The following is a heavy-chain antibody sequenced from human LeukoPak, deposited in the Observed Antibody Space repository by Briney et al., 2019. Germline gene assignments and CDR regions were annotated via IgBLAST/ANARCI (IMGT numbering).Heavy chain of an antibody. J-gene: IGHJ4*02. CDR2: IRSKAYGGTT. D-gene: IGHD3-10*01. V-gene: IGHV3-49*04. Sequence: GGSLRLSCTASGFTFGDYAMSWVRQAPGKGLEWVGFIRSKAYGGTTEYAASVKGRFTISRDDSKSIAYLQMNSLKTEDTAVYYCTSCLVRGVILYFDYWGQGTLVTVSS. CDR3: TSCLVRGVILYFDY. CDR1: GFTFGDYA.